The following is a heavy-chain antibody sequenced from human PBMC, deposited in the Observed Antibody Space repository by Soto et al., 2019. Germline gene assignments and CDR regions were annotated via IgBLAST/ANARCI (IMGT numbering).Heavy chain of an antibody. Sequence: GVPVQVTYKASGYTFTGYGRSSLQQAPGQRREWMGWISAYNGNTNYAQKLQGRVTMTTDTSTSTAYMELRSLRSDDTAVYYCARDRGDSSSFYYYSYMDVWGKGTTVTVSS. D-gene: IGHD6-6*01. CDR3: ARDRGDSSSFYYYSYMDV. V-gene: IGHV1-18*01. CDR1: GYTFTGYG. CDR2: ISAYNGNT. J-gene: IGHJ6*03.